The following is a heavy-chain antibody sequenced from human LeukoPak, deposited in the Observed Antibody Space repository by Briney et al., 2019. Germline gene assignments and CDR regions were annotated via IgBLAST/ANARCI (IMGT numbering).Heavy chain of an antibody. CDR1: GFTFSSYA. CDR2: ISYDGSNK. CDR3: AREGVYATGVYYYYGMDV. D-gene: IGHD5/OR15-5a*01. J-gene: IGHJ6*02. Sequence: PGGSLRLSCAASGFTFSSYATHWVRQAPGKGLEWVAVISYDGSNKYYADSVKGRFTISRDNSKNTLYLQMNSLRAEDTAVYYCAREGVYATGVYYYYGMDVWGQGTTVTVSS. V-gene: IGHV3-30-3*01.